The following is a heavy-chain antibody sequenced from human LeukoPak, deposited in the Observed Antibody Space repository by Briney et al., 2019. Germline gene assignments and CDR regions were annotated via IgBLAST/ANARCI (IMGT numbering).Heavy chain of an antibody. V-gene: IGHV1-2*02. CDR2: INPNSGGT. Sequence: ASVKVSCKASGYTFTGYYMHWVRQAPGQGLEWMGWINPNSGGTNYAQKFQGRVTKTRDTSISTAYMELSRLRSDDTAVYYCARDVGGDYYYYMDVWGKGTTVTISS. CDR3: ARDVGGDYYYYMDV. CDR1: GYTFTGYY. D-gene: IGHD1-26*01. J-gene: IGHJ6*03.